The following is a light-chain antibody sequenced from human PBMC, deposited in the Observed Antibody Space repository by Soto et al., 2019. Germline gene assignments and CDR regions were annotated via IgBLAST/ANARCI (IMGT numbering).Light chain of an antibody. CDR1: QSVDNN. CDR3: QQRSNWLIT. Sequence: EIVMTQSPVTLSASPGESATLSCRASQSVDNNVAWYQQKPGQAPRLLIYDASNRATGIPARFSGSGSGTDFTLTISSLEPEDFAVYYCQQRSNWLITFGQGTRLEIK. V-gene: IGKV3-11*01. J-gene: IGKJ5*01. CDR2: DAS.